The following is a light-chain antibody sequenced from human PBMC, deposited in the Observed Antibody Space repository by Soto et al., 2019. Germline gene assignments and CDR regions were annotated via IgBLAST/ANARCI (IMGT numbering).Light chain of an antibody. CDR1: QSVNSN. V-gene: IGKV3-15*01. CDR3: QQYNNWPLT. J-gene: IGKJ1*01. Sequence: IGMKQSPATLSVSPGERATLSCRASQSVNSNVAWYQQRPGQAPRLLIYGASIRATGIPARFSGSGSGTEFTLSISSLQSEDFAFYYCQQYNNWPLTFGQGTKVDI. CDR2: GAS.